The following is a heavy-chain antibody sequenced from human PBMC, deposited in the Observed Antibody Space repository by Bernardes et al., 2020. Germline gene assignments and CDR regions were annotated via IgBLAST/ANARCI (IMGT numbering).Heavy chain of an antibody. J-gene: IGHJ6*03. CDR1: GGPLSSYY. D-gene: IGHD6-13*01. V-gene: IGHV4-59*01. CDR3: ARSDGSSRAYYYYYMDV. Sequence: SETLSLTCTVSGGPLSSYYWRWIRQPPGKGLEWIGYIHYSGSTNYNPSLKSRVTISVDTSKNQFSLKLSSVTAADTAVYYCARSDGSSRAYYYYYMDVWGKGTTVTVSS. CDR2: IHYSGST.